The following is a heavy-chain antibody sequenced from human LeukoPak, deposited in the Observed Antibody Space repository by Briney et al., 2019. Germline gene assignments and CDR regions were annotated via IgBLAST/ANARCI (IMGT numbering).Heavy chain of an antibody. CDR3: ARHQSSPGWGAYDP. Sequence: SQTLSLTCAVSGGSIGSGGYSWSWIRQPPGKGLEWIGSIYYSGSTYYNPSLKSRVTISVDTSKNQFSLKLSSVTAADTAVYYCARHQSSPGWGAYDPWGQGTLVTVSS. V-gene: IGHV4-30-2*03. J-gene: IGHJ5*02. D-gene: IGHD3-10*01. CDR1: GGSIGSGGYS. CDR2: IYYSGST.